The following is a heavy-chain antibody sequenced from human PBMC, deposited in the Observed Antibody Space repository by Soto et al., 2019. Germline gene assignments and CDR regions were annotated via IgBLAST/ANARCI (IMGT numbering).Heavy chain of an antibody. CDR1: GGSVSSGSYY. CDR2: IYYSGST. J-gene: IGHJ4*02. CDR3: ATTRQYSSSLYFDY. Sequence: SETLSLTCPVSGGSVSSGSYYWSWIRQPPGKGLEWIGYIYYSGSTNYNPSLKSRVTISVDTSKNQFSLKLSSVTAADTAVYYCATTRQYSSSLYFDYWGRGTLVTVSS. V-gene: IGHV4-61*01. D-gene: IGHD6-6*01.